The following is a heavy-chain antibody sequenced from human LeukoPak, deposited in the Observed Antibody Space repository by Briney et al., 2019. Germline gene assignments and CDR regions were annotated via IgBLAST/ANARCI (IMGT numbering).Heavy chain of an antibody. Sequence: ASVKVSCKGCGYTFTRHYWHWVRQAPGQGLEWMGIINPSAGSTSLAQNFQGRVTMTRDTSTSTVYMELSSLRSEHTPVYYCARKGVGALMLDYWGQGTLVTVSS. V-gene: IGHV1-46*01. D-gene: IGHD1-26*01. CDR2: INPSAGST. CDR1: GYTFTRHY. CDR3: ARKGVGALMLDY. J-gene: IGHJ4*02.